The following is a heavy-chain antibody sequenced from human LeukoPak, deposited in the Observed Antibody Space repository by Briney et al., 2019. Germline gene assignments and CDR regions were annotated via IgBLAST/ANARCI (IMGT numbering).Heavy chain of an antibody. Sequence: PSETLSLTCTVSGGSISSSSYYWSWIRQPPGKGLEWIGYIYYSGSTNYNPSLKSRVTISVDTSKNQFSLKLSSVTAADTAVYYCARLPDFWRTLPGFDIWGQGTMVTVSS. V-gene: IGHV4-61*05. CDR2: IYYSGST. J-gene: IGHJ3*02. D-gene: IGHD3-3*01. CDR1: GGSISSSSYY. CDR3: ARLPDFWRTLPGFDI.